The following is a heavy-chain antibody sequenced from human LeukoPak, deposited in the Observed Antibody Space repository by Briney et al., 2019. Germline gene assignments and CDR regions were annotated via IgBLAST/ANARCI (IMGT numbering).Heavy chain of an antibody. J-gene: IGHJ4*02. D-gene: IGHD1-1*01. CDR2: INHSGST. CDR3: ARGWNGHITFDY. V-gene: IGHV4-34*01. Sequence: SETLSLTCAVYGGSFSGYYWSWIRRPPGKGLEWIGEINHSGSTNYNPSLKSRVTISVDTSKNQFSLKLSSVTAADTAVYYCARGWNGHITFDYWGQGTLVTVSS. CDR1: GGSFSGYY.